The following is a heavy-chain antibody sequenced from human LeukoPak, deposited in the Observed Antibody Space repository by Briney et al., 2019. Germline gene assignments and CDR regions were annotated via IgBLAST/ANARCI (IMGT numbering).Heavy chain of an antibody. V-gene: IGHV3-30*18. CDR2: ISYDGSNK. Sequence: GGSLRLSCAASGFTFSSYGMHWVRQAPGKGLEWVAVISYDGSNKYYADSVKGRFTISRDNSKNTLYLQMNSLRAEDTAVYYCAKDRAMVRGVTDTYYLDYWGQGTLVTVSS. J-gene: IGHJ4*02. CDR3: AKDRAMVRGVTDTYYLDY. CDR1: GFTFSSYG. D-gene: IGHD3-10*01.